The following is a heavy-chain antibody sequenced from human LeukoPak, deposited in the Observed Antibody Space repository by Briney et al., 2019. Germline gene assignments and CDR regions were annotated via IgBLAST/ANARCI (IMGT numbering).Heavy chain of an antibody. J-gene: IGHJ4*02. CDR3: AKDGMIVVVILDY. Sequence: PGGTLRLSCAASGFTFSSYAMSWVRQAPGKGLEWVSAISGSGGSTYYADSVKGRFTISRDNSKNTLYLQMNSLRAEDTAVYYCAKDGMIVVVILDYWGQGTLVTVSS. CDR1: GFTFSSYA. D-gene: IGHD3-22*01. CDR2: ISGSGGST. V-gene: IGHV3-23*01.